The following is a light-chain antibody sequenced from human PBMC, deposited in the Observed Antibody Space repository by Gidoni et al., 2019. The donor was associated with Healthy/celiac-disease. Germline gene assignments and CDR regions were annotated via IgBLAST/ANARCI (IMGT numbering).Light chain of an antibody. V-gene: IGKV3-11*01. CDR1: QSVSSY. Sequence: EIVLTQSPATLSLSPGERATLSCRASQSVSSYLAWYQQKPGQAPRLLIYDASNRATGIPARFSGSGSGTDFTLTLSSLEPEDFAVYYCQQRSNWPPLTFXGXTKVEIK. J-gene: IGKJ4*01. CDR2: DAS. CDR3: QQRSNWPPLT.